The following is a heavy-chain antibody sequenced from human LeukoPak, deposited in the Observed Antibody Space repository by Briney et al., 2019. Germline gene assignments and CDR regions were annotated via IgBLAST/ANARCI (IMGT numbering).Heavy chain of an antibody. J-gene: IGHJ4*02. V-gene: IGHV3-74*01. CDR3: ARAYNSHFDY. Sequence: GGSLRLSCAASGFTFSSYWMHWVRQAPGKGLVCVSRIKSDGSSTSYADSVKGRFTISRDDAKNTPYLQMNSLRAEDTAVYYCARAYNSHFDYWGQGALVTVSS. CDR2: IKSDGSST. D-gene: IGHD1-1*01. CDR1: GFTFSSYW.